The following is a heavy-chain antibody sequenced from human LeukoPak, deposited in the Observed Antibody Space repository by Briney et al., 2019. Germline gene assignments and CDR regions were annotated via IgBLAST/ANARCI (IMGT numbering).Heavy chain of an antibody. Sequence: GESLKISGQGPGYSFTSYSIGWARQMPGKGLEWMGIIYPGDSDTRYNPSFQGQVTTSADKSISTAYLQWSSLKASDTAMYYCARRGGQGWFDPWGQGTLVTVSS. J-gene: IGHJ5*02. CDR1: GYSFTSYS. CDR3: ARRGGQGWFDP. CDR2: IYPGDSDT. V-gene: IGHV5-51*01. D-gene: IGHD2-15*01.